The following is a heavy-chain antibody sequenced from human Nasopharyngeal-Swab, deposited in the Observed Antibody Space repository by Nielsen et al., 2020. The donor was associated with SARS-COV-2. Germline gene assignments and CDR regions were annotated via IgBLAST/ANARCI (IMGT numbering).Heavy chain of an antibody. V-gene: IGHV3-30*03. CDR1: GFTFSSYG. CDR2: ISYDGSNK. CDR3: ARDYTRFDY. D-gene: IGHD3-16*01. Sequence: GKSLQISCAASGFTFSSYGMHWVRQAPGKGLEWVAVISYDGSNKYYADSVKGRFTISRDNSKNTLYLQMNSLRAEDTAVYYCARDYTRFDYWGQGTLVTVSS. J-gene: IGHJ4*02.